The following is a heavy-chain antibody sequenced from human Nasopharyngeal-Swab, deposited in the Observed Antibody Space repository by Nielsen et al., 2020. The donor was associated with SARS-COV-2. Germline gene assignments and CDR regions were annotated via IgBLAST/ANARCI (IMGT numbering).Heavy chain of an antibody. CDR2: IYPGDSDT. D-gene: IGHD6-13*01. CDR3: ARPSLQQRTDAFDI. J-gene: IGHJ3*02. Sequence: VRQVPGKGLEWMGIIYPGDSDTRYSPSFQGQVTISADKSISTAYLQWSSLKASDTAMYYCARPSLQQRTDAFDIWGQGTMVTVSS. V-gene: IGHV5-51*01.